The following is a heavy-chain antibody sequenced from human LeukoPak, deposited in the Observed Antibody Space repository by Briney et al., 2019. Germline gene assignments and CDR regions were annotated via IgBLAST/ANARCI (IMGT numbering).Heavy chain of an antibody. J-gene: IGHJ4*02. Sequence: SVKVSCKASGGTFSSYAISWVRQAPGQGLEWMGRIIPIFGIANYAQKFQGRVTITADKSTSAAYMELSSLRSEDTAVYYCARDMNVRGYSYGPFDYWGQGTLVTVSS. CDR1: GGTFSSYA. D-gene: IGHD5-18*01. V-gene: IGHV1-69*04. CDR2: IIPIFGIA. CDR3: ARDMNVRGYSYGPFDY.